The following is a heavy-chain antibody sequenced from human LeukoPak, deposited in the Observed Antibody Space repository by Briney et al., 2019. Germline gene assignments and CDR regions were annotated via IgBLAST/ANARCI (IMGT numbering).Heavy chain of an antibody. CDR1: GFTFSSYA. J-gene: IGHJ4*02. V-gene: IGHV3-23*01. Sequence: GGSLRLSCAASGFTFSSYAMSWVRQAPGKGLEWVSAISGSGGSTYCADSVKGRFTISRDNSKNTLYLQMNSLRAEDTAVYYCAKGRNYDSSGYYHYWGQGTLVTVSS. CDR2: ISGSGGST. CDR3: AKGRNYDSSGYYHY. D-gene: IGHD3-22*01.